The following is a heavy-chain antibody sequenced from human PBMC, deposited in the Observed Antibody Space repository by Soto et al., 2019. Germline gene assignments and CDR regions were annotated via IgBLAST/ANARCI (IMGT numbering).Heavy chain of an antibody. CDR2: ISGSGGST. CDR3: AKVKRPSDIVVVPAAMRFDP. V-gene: IGHV3-23*01. J-gene: IGHJ5*02. Sequence: GGSLRLSCAASGFTFSSYAMSWVRQAPGKGLEWVSAISGSGGSTYYADSVKGRFTISRDNSKNTLYLQMNSLRAEDTAVYYCAKVKRPSDIVVVPAAMRFDPWGQGTLVTVSS. D-gene: IGHD2-2*01. CDR1: GFTFSSYA.